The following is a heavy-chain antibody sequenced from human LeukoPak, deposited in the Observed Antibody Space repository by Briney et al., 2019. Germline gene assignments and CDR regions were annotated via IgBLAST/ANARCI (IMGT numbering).Heavy chain of an antibody. J-gene: IGHJ4*02. D-gene: IGHD3-22*01. CDR1: GGSISSYY. CDR3: ARLDSSGYQGAD. CDR2: IYYSGST. Sequence: SETLSLTCTVSGGSISSYYWSWIRQPPGKGLEWIGYIYYSGSTNYNPSLKSRVTISVDTSKNQFSLKLRSVTAADTAVYYCARLDSSGYQGADWGQGTLVTVSS. V-gene: IGHV4-59*01.